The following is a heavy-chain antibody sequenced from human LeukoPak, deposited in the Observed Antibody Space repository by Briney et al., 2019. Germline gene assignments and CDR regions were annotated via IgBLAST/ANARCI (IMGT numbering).Heavy chain of an antibody. CDR3: ARVLDWGVYFEY. CDR1: GGSISSSSYY. CDR2: IYYSGSTYYSGST. Sequence: SETLSLTCTVSGGSISSSSYYWGWIRQPPGKGLEWIGSIYYSGSTYYSGSTYYNPSLRSRVTISVDTSKNQFSLKLSSVTAADTAVYYCARVLDWGVYFEYWGQGTLVTVSS. V-gene: IGHV4-39*07. D-gene: IGHD7-27*01. J-gene: IGHJ4*02.